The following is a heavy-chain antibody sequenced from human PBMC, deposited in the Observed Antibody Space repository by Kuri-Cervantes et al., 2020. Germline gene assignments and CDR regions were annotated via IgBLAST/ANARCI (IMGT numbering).Heavy chain of an antibody. CDR3: ARAMAGMGRNYFDY. Sequence: LSLTCAASGFTFSSYAMHWVRQAPGKGLEWVAVISYDGSNKYYADSVKGRFTISRDNSKNTLYLQMNSLRAEDTAVYYCARAMAGMGRNYFDYWGQGTLVTVSS. D-gene: IGHD6-19*01. J-gene: IGHJ4*02. V-gene: IGHV3-30-3*01. CDR1: GFTFSSYA. CDR2: ISYDGSNK.